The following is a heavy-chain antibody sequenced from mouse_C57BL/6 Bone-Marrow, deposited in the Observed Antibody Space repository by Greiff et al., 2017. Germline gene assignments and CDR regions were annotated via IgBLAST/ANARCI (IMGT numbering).Heavy chain of an antibody. J-gene: IGHJ3*01. Sequence: VQGVESGPGLVAPSQSLYITCTVSGFSLTSYGVDWVRPSPGKGLEWLGVIWGVGSTNDNSALKSRLSISKDNSKRQVFLKMNSLRTDDTAMYYCSTYTGFAYWGQGTLVTVSA. V-gene: IGHV2-6*01. CDR2: IWGVGST. D-gene: IGHD2-12*01. CDR1: GFSLTSYG. CDR3: STYTGFAY.